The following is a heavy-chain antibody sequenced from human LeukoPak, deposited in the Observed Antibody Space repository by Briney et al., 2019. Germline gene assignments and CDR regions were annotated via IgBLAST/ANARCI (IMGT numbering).Heavy chain of an antibody. D-gene: IGHD2-15*01. Sequence: SETLSLTCTVSGGSISSYYWSWLRQPPGKGLEWIGYINYSGSTNYNPSFKSRVTISVDTSKNQFSLKLSSVTAADTAVYYCARWGYCSGGSCYPSKGSDAFDIWGQGTMVTVSS. CDR2: INYSGST. V-gene: IGHV4-59*01. CDR1: GGSISSYY. J-gene: IGHJ3*02. CDR3: ARWGYCSGGSCYPSKGSDAFDI.